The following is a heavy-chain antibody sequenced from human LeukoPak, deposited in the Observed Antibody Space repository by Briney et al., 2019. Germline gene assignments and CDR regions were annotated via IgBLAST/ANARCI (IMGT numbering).Heavy chain of an antibody. Sequence: GGSLRLSCEASGFTFSSYWMSWVRQAPGKGLEWVANIKQDEGEKYYVDSVKGRFTISRDNAKNSLYLQMNSLRAEDTAVYYCARTTYYYDSSGQKLDYWGQGTLVTVSS. CDR2: IKQDEGEK. V-gene: IGHV3-7*01. D-gene: IGHD3-22*01. CDR3: ARTTYYYDSSGQKLDY. CDR1: GFTFSSYW. J-gene: IGHJ4*02.